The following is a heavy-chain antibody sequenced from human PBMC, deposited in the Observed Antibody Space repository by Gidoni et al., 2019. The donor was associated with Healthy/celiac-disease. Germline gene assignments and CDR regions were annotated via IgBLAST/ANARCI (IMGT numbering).Heavy chain of an antibody. J-gene: IGHJ6*02. CDR1: GGSFSGSY. V-gene: IGHV4-34*01. D-gene: IGHD2-2*01. CDR3: ASVVGYCSSTSCYRGRGYGMDV. CDR2: INHSGST. Sequence: QVQLQQWGAGLLKPSATLSLTCAVYGGSFSGSYWSWIRQPPGKGLEWIGEINHSGSTNYNPSLKSRVTISVDTSKNQFSLKLSSVTAADTAVYYCASVVGYCSSTSCYRGRGYGMDVWGQGTTVTVSS.